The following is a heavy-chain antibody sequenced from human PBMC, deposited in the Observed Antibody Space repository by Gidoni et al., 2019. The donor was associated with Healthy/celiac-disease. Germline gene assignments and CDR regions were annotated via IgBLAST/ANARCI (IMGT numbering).Heavy chain of an antibody. CDR2: INAGNGNP. J-gene: IGHJ4*02. Sequence: QVQLVQSGAAVKKPAASVNVSCKASGYTSTSYAMHWVRQAPGQRLEWMGWINAGNGNPKYSQKFQGRVTITRDTSASTAYMELSSLRSEDTAVYYCARDYSSGYSRFDYWGQGTLVTVSS. CDR3: ARDYSSGYSRFDY. CDR1: GYTSTSYA. D-gene: IGHD3-22*01. V-gene: IGHV1-3*01.